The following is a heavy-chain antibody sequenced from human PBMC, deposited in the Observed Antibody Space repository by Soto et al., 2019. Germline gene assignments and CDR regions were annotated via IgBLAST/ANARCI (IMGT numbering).Heavy chain of an antibody. CDR2: IWYDGSNK. Sequence: GGSLRLSCAASGFTFSSYGMHWVRQAPGKGLEWVAVIWYDGSNKYYADSVKGRFTISRDNSKNTLYLQMNSLRAEDTAVYYCASGTPDTAMVYYYYYGTDVWGQGTTVTVSS. J-gene: IGHJ6*02. D-gene: IGHD5-18*01. V-gene: IGHV3-33*01. CDR1: GFTFSSYG. CDR3: ASGTPDTAMVYYYYYGTDV.